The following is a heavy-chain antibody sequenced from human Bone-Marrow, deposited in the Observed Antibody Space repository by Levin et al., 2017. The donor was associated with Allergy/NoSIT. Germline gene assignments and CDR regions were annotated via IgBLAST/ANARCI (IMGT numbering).Heavy chain of an antibody. Sequence: GGSLRLSCTASGYTFTSYGISWVRQAPGQGLEWMGWISAYNGNTNYAQTLQGRVTMTTDTSTSTAYMELRSLRSDDTAVYYCARDITGEWVFYDSWGQGTLVTVSS. D-gene: IGHD2/OR15-2a*01. J-gene: IGHJ4*02. V-gene: IGHV1-18*01. CDR3: ARDITGEWVFYDS. CDR2: ISAYNGNT. CDR1: GYTFTSYG.